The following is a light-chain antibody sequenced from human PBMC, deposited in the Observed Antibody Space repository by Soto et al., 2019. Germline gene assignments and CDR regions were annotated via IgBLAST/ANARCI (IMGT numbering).Light chain of an antibody. CDR3: GSHAGNSNLV. CDR1: SRDVGGYNF. Sequence: QSVLTQPRSVSGSPGQSVTISCTGTSRDVGGYNFVSWYQQHPGKAPKLVIYEVTKRPSGVPDRFSGSKSGNTASLTVSGLQTEDEADYYCGSHAGNSNLVFGGGTKLTVL. V-gene: IGLV2-11*01. J-gene: IGLJ3*02. CDR2: EVT.